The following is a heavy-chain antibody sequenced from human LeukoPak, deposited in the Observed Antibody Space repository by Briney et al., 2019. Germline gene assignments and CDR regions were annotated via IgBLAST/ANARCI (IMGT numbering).Heavy chain of an antibody. J-gene: IGHJ5*02. D-gene: IGHD5-12*01. CDR2: MNPNSGNT. CDR1: GYTFTSYD. Sequence: ASVKVSCKASGYTFTSYDINWVRQATGQGLEWMGWMNPNSGNTGYAQKFQGRVTITRNTSISTAYMELSSLRSEDTAVYYCARVDIVARGYWFDPWGLGTLVTVSS. V-gene: IGHV1-8*03. CDR3: ARVDIVARGYWFDP.